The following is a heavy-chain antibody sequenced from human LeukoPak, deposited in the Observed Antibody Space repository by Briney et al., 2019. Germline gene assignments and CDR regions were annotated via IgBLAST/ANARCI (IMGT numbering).Heavy chain of an antibody. J-gene: IGHJ4*02. D-gene: IGHD3-9*01. CDR2: INWNGGST. CDR1: GFTFSSYW. V-gene: IGHV3-20*04. CDR3: ARDLWSKPYYDILTGYYRVGTSNYFDY. Sequence: GGSLRLSCAASGFTFSSYWMSWVRQAPGKGLEWVSGINWNGGSTGYADSVKGRFTISRDNAKNSLYLQMNSLRAEDTALYYCARDLWSKPYYDILTGYYRVGTSNYFDYWGQGTLVTVSS.